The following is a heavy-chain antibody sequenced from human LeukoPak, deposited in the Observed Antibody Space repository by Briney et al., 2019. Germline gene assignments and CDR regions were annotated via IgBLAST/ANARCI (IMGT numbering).Heavy chain of an antibody. Sequence: SETLSLTRTVSGGSISSSSYYWGWIRQPPGKGLEWIGSIYYSGSTYYNPSLKSRVTISVDTSKNQFSLKLSSVTAADTAVYYCARRLCGGDCHYFDYWGQGTLVTVSS. CDR3: ARRLCGGDCHYFDY. D-gene: IGHD2-21*02. J-gene: IGHJ4*02. CDR1: GGSISSSSYY. V-gene: IGHV4-39*01. CDR2: IYYSGST.